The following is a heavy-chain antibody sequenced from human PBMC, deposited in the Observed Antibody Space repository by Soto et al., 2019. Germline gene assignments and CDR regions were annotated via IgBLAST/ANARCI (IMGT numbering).Heavy chain of an antibody. J-gene: IGHJ4*02. Sequence: EVQLVESGGGVVQPGGSLRLSCAASGFTFSSYWMHWARQAPGKGLVWVSRVNPDGSDTSYADSVKGRFTISRDNAKNTLYLQMNSLRAEDTAVYYCARVAVGSYYFDYWGQGTLLTVSS. V-gene: IGHV3-74*01. D-gene: IGHD6-13*01. CDR2: VNPDGSDT. CDR1: GFTFSSYW. CDR3: ARVAVGSYYFDY.